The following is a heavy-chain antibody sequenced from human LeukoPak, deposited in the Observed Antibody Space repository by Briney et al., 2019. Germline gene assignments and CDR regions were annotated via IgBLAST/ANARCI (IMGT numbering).Heavy chain of an antibody. CDR3: ARGSPAAILGYFDY. J-gene: IGHJ4*02. Sequence: PVKVSCKASGGTFSSYAISWVRQAPGQGLEWMGGIIPVFGTANYAQKFQGRVTITTDESTSTAYMELSSLRSEDTAVYYCARGSPAAILGYFDYWGQGTLVTVSS. D-gene: IGHD2-2*01. CDR2: IIPVFGTA. V-gene: IGHV1-69*05. CDR1: GGTFSSYA.